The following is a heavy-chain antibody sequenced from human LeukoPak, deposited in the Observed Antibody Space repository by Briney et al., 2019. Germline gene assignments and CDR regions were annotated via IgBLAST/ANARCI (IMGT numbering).Heavy chain of an antibody. D-gene: IGHD3-9*01. CDR1: GFTFSSYG. V-gene: IGHV3-49*04. CDR3: TRADILTGYSNYYYYYYMDV. CDR2: IRSKAYGGTT. Sequence: GGSLRLSCAASGFTFSSYGMSWVRQAPGKGLEWVGFIRSKAYGGTTEYAASVKGRFTISRDDSKSIAYLQMNSLKTEDTAVYYCTRADILTGYSNYYYYYYMDVWGKGTTVTISS. J-gene: IGHJ6*03.